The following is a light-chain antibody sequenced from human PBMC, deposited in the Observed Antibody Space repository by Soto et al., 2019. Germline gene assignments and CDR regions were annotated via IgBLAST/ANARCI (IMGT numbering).Light chain of an antibody. CDR1: QSIGSW. CDR3: QQYDDYPWT. Sequence: DIQMTQSPSTLSASVGDRVTITCRASQSIGSWLAWYQQRPGKAPNFLIYNASTLESGVPSRFSGSGSGTEFPLTISSLQPEDFATYYCQQYDDYPWTFCQGTKVEIK. J-gene: IGKJ1*01. CDR2: NAS. V-gene: IGKV1-5*03.